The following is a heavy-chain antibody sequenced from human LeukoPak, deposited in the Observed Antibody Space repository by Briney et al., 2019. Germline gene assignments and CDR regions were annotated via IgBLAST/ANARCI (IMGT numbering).Heavy chain of an antibody. J-gene: IGHJ4*02. V-gene: IGHV1-2*02. Sequence: GASVKVSCKVSGYTFTGYYMHWVRQAPGQGLEWMGWINPNSGDTHYAQKFQGRVTMTRDTSISTAYMELSRLRSDDTAVYYCARGSTVGATESLGFDYWGQGTPVTVSS. D-gene: IGHD1-26*01. CDR3: ARGSTVGATESLGFDY. CDR1: GYTFTGYY. CDR2: INPNSGDT.